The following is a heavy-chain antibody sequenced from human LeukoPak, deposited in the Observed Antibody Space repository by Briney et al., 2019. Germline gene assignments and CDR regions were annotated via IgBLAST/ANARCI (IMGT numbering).Heavy chain of an antibody. CDR2: IYYSGST. D-gene: IGHD3-3*01. Sequence: PSETLSLTCTVSGGSISSYYWSWIRQPPGKGLEWIGYIYYSGSTNYNPSLKSRVTISVDTSKNQFSLKLSSVTAADTAVYYCARGHPAGGPLLEWYGFVYWGQGTLVTVSS. J-gene: IGHJ4*02. CDR1: GGSISSYY. CDR3: ARGHPAGGPLLEWYGFVY. V-gene: IGHV4-59*01.